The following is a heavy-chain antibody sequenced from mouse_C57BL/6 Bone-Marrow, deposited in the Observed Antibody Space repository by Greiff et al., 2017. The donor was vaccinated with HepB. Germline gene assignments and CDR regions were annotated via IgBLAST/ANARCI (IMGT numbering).Heavy chain of an antibody. Sequence: EVQLVESGGGLVKPGGSLKLSCAASGFTFSSYTMSWVRQTPEKRLEWVATISGGGGNTYYPDSVKGRFTISRDNAKNTLYLQMSSLRSEDTALYYCARQDYYGSSYGYPFDYWGQGTTLTVSS. D-gene: IGHD1-1*01. V-gene: IGHV5-9*01. CDR1: GFTFSSYT. J-gene: IGHJ2*01. CDR2: ISGGGGNT. CDR3: ARQDYYGSSYGYPFDY.